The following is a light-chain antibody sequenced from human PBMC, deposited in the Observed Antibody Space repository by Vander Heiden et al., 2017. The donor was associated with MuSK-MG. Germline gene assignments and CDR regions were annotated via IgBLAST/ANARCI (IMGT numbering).Light chain of an antibody. V-gene: IGKV1-33*01. CDR3: QQYDNLPPRT. Sequence: DIQMTQSPSSLSASVGDRVTITCQASQDIRNYLNWYQQKQGKAPKLLIYDASNLETGVPPRFSGSGSGTDFTFTISSLQPEDIATYYCQQYDNLPPRTFGGGTKVEIK. CDR1: QDIRNY. J-gene: IGKJ4*01. CDR2: DAS.